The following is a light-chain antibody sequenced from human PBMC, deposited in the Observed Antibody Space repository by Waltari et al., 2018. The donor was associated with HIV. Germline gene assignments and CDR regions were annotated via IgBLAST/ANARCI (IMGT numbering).Light chain of an antibody. CDR2: GAS. CDR1: QGVGSY. Sequence: DIQMTQSPSFVSASVGERVTVTGRASQGVGSYLAWFQQKPGKAPNLLIYGASTLQSGVPSRFSGSGSGTDFTLTISTLQPEDFATYYCQQANSLPYTFGQGTKLDIK. V-gene: IGKV1-12*01. J-gene: IGKJ2*01. CDR3: QQANSLPYT.